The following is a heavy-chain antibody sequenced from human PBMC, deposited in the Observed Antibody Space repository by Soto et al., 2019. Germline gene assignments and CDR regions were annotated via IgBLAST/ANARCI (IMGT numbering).Heavy chain of an antibody. CDR2: ISSSSSYI. D-gene: IGHD3-22*01. J-gene: IGHJ4*02. V-gene: IGHV3-21*01. Sequence: GGSLRLSCAASGFTFSSYSMNWVRQAPGKGLEWVSSISSSSSYIYYADSVKGRFTISRDNAKNSLYLQMNSLRAEDTAVYSCARFFDYYDSSGFDYWGQGTLVTVSS. CDR3: ARFFDYYDSSGFDY. CDR1: GFTFSSYS.